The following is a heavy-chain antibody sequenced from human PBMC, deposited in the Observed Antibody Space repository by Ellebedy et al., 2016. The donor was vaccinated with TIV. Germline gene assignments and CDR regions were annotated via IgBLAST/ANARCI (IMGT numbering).Heavy chain of an antibody. D-gene: IGHD3-16*01. CDR2: ISAYNGDT. Sequence: AASVKVSCKASAYTFTSYGISWVRQPPGQGLQWMGWISAYNGDTNHAQKFQGRVTITTDTSTSTADMELQSLRSDATAVYYCARVPLWTRTGDYWGQGTLVTVSS. CDR1: AYTFTSYG. CDR3: ARVPLWTRTGDY. V-gene: IGHV1-18*04. J-gene: IGHJ4*02.